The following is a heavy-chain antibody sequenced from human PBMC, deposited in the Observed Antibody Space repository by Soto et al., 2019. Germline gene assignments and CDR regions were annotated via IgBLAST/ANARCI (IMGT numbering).Heavy chain of an antibody. CDR2: INQDGSEK. CDR1: GFTFSRFL. CDR3: ARKMMGSFDS. V-gene: IGHV3-7*03. J-gene: IGHJ4*02. Sequence: GGSLRLSCVASGFTFSRFLMNWIRQIPGKGLEWVAIINQDGSEKFYVDSVKGRFTISRDTAKNSLFLQMNSLRAEDTAVYYCARKMMGSFDSWGQGALVTVSS. D-gene: IGHD3-16*01.